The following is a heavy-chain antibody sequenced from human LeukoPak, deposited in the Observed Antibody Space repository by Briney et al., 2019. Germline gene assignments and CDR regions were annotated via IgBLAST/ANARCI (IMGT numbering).Heavy chain of an antibody. V-gene: IGHV5-51*01. CDR2: ICPGDSDT. CDR3: ARASITMIVGWFDP. D-gene: IGHD3-22*01. CDR1: GYSFTSYW. J-gene: IGHJ5*02. Sequence: GESLKISCKGSGYSFTSYWIGWVRQMPGKGLEWMGIICPGDSDTRYSPSFQGQVTTSADKSISTAYLQWSSLKASDTAMYYCARASITMIVGWFDPWGQGTLVTVSS.